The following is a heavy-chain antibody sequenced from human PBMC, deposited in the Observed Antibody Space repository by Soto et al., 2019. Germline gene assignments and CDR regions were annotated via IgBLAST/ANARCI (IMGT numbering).Heavy chain of an antibody. CDR1: GFTFSNYG. J-gene: IGHJ4*02. CDR2: ISYDGSNK. V-gene: IGHV3-30*18. CDR3: AKDLRGNYPYYFDY. D-gene: IGHD1-26*01. Sequence: LRLSCAASGFTFSNYGMHWVRQAPGKGLEWVAVISYDGSNKYYADSVKGRFTISRDNSKNTLYLQMNSLRAEDTAVYYCAKDLRGNYPYYFDYWGQGTLVTVSS.